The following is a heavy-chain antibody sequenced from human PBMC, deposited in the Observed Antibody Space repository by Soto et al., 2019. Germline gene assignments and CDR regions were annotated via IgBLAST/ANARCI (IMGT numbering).Heavy chain of an antibody. J-gene: IGHJ5*02. Sequence: SEILSLTCAVYGGFLSESYWTWIRQPPGKGLEWIGEINHVGGTNYNPSLKSRVTMSVDTSQNQFSLRLISVTAADTAMYFCVRIRYQLPSSVLWLDPWGQGTPVTVSS. D-gene: IGHD3-16*01. CDR1: GGFLSESY. CDR2: INHVGGT. CDR3: VRIRYQLPSSVLWLDP. V-gene: IGHV4-34*01.